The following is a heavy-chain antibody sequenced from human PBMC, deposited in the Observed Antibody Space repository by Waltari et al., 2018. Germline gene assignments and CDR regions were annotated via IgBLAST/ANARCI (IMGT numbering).Heavy chain of an antibody. J-gene: IGHJ2*01. Sequence: QLQLQESGPGLVKPSETLSLTCTVSGGSISSSSYYWGWIRQPPGKGLEWIGSIYYSGSTYYNPSLKSRVTISVDTSKNQFSLKLSSVTAADTAVYYCARVQISSSWYNWYFDLWGRGTLVTVSS. CDR1: GGSISSSSYY. CDR3: ARVQISSSWYNWYFDL. CDR2: IYYSGST. V-gene: IGHV4-39*07. D-gene: IGHD6-13*01.